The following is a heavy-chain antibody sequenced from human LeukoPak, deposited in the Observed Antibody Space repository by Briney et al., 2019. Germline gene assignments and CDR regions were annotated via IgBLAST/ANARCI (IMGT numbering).Heavy chain of an antibody. D-gene: IGHD3-10*01. CDR1: GFTFSSYA. V-gene: IGHV3-23*01. J-gene: IGHJ4*02. CDR2: ISGSGGST. Sequence: GGSLRLSCAASGFTFSSYAMSWVRQAPGKGLEWVSAISGSGGSTYYADSVKGRFTISRDNSKNTLYLQMNSLRAEDTAVYYCAKDRGLYYGSASPPFDYWGQGTLVTVSS. CDR3: AKDRGLYYGSASPPFDY.